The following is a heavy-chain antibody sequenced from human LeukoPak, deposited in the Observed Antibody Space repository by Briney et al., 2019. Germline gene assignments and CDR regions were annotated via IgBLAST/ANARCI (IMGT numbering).Heavy chain of an antibody. D-gene: IGHD3-9*01. V-gene: IGHV3-21*04. CDR1: GFTFSSYS. CDR3: ARAPLPTGWYAY. J-gene: IGHJ4*02. CDR2: ISSSSSYI. Sequence: GGSLRLSCAASGFTFSSYSMNWVRQAPGKGLEWVSSISSSSSYIYYADSVKGRFTISRDNAKNSLYLQMNSLRAEDTAVYYCARAPLPTGWYAYWGQGTLVTVSS.